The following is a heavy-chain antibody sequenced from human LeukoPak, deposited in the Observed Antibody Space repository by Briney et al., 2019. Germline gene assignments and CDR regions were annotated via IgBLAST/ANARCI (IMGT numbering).Heavy chain of an antibody. V-gene: IGHV4-34*01. CDR2: INHSGRT. CDR3: ARGWLGLYQTGNVDYNAFDN. D-gene: IGHD3-10*01. CDR1: GWSVSDYS. Sequence: SETLSLTCAVHGWSVSDYSWSWVRQSPGKGLEWIGEINHSGRTNYNPSLKSRFTISVDTSKNQFSLKLNFVTATDTAVYYCARGWLGLYQTGNVDYNAFDNWGQGTMVTVSS. J-gene: IGHJ3*02.